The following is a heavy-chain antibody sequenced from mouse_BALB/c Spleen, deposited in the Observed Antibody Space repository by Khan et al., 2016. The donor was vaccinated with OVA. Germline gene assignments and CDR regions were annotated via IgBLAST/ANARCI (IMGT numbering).Heavy chain of an antibody. CDR2: ISYSGST. CDR1: GYSITSDYA. CDR3: ARDGSRYSYAMDY. D-gene: IGHD2-3*01. Sequence: VQLKESGPGLVKPSQSLSLTCTVTGYSITSDYAWNWIRQFPGNKLEWMGYISYSGSTNYNPALKSRISITRDTSKNQFFLLLNSVTTEDTATYYCARDGSRYSYAMDYWGQGTSVTVSS. V-gene: IGHV3-2*02. J-gene: IGHJ4*01.